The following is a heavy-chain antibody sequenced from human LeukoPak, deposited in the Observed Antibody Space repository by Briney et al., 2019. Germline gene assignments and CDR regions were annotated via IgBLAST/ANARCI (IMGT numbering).Heavy chain of an antibody. CDR2: INPSGGST. Sequence: ASVKVSCKASGYTFTRDYLHWVRQAPGQGLEWMGIINPSGGSTRYAQKFQGRVTMTRDTSTSTVYMELKSLRSEDTAIYYCARDGTPAYDHIWGRPQLYWGQGTLVIVSS. CDR1: GYTFTRDY. J-gene: IGHJ4*02. D-gene: IGHD3-16*01. CDR3: ARDGTPAYDHIWGRPQLY. V-gene: IGHV1-46*01.